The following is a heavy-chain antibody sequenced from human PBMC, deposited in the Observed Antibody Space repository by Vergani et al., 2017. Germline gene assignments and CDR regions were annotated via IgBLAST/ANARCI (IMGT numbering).Heavy chain of an antibody. V-gene: IGHV3-53*04. CDR2: IYSGGST. Sequence: EVQLVESGGGLVQPGGSLRLSCAASGFTVSSNYMSWVRQAPGKGLEWVSVIYSGGSTYYADSVKGLFTISRHNSKNTLYLQMNSLRAEDTAVYYWARAEQQPLDAFDIWGQGTMVTVSS. CDR1: GFTVSSNY. CDR3: ARAEQQPLDAFDI. J-gene: IGHJ3*02. D-gene: IGHD6-13*01.